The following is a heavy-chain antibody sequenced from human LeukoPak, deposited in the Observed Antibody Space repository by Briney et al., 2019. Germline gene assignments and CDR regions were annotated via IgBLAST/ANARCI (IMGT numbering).Heavy chain of an antibody. CDR1: GASITSGLYY. CDR3: VSSNWLRDANFDS. Sequence: SETLSLTCTVSGASITSGLYYWNWIRQPAGKGLEWIGRLSNSGGTNYNPSLKSRVTIVDTSKNQLSLKLRSVTAVDTAVYYCVSSNWLRDANFDSWGQGTLVTVSS. V-gene: IGHV4-61*02. D-gene: IGHD1-1*01. J-gene: IGHJ4*02. CDR2: LSNSGGT.